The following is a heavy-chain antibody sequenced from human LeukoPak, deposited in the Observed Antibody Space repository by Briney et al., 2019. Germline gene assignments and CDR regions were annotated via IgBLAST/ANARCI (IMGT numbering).Heavy chain of an antibody. Sequence: SETPSLTCTVSGGSISSYYWSWIRQPPGKGLEWIGYIYYSGSTNYNPSLKSRVTISVDTSKNQFSLKLSSVTAADTAVYYCARGYCSGGSCYPYYFDYWGQGTLVTVSS. D-gene: IGHD2-15*01. CDR1: GGSISSYY. CDR3: ARGYCSGGSCYPYYFDY. V-gene: IGHV4-59*01. J-gene: IGHJ4*02. CDR2: IYYSGST.